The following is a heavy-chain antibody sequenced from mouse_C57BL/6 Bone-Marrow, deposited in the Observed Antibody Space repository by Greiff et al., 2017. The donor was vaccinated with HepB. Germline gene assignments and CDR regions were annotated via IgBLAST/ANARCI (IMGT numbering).Heavy chain of an antibody. Sequence: VQGVESGAELVRPGTSVKVSCKASGYAFTNYLIEWVKQRPGQGLEWIGVINPESGGTNYNEKFKGKATLTADKSSSTAYMQLSSLTSEDSAVYFCARKDYDAWFAYWGQGTLVTVSA. D-gene: IGHD2-4*01. CDR2: INPESGGT. CDR3: ARKDYDAWFAY. V-gene: IGHV1-54*01. J-gene: IGHJ3*01. CDR1: GYAFTNYL.